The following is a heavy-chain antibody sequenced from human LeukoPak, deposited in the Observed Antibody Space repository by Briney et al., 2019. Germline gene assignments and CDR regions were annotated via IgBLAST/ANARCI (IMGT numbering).Heavy chain of an antibody. CDR1: GGSFSGYY. J-gene: IGHJ4*02. CDR3: ARDNIQGLAEAGPDYYFAS. Sequence: SETLSLTCAVYGGSFSGYYWSWIRQPPGKGLEGIGEINHSGSTNYNPSLKSRVTISVDTSKNQFSLKLSSVTAEDTAVYYCARDNIQGLAEAGPDYYFASWGQGTLVAVSS. D-gene: IGHD6-13*01. CDR2: INHSGST. V-gene: IGHV4-34*01.